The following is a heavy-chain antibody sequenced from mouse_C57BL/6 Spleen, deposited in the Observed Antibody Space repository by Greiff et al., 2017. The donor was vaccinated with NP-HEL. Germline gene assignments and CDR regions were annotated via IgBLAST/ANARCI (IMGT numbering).Heavy chain of an antibody. V-gene: IGHV1-54*01. CDR2: INPGSGGT. D-gene: IGHD2-1*01. Sequence: QVQLQQSGAELVRPGTSVKVSCKASGYAFTNYLIEWVKQRPGQGLEWIGVINPGSGGTNYNEKFKGKATLTADKSSSTAYMQLSSLTSEDSAVYFCSSNYDFAYWGQGTLVTVSA. J-gene: IGHJ3*01. CDR3: SSNYDFAY. CDR1: GYAFTNYL.